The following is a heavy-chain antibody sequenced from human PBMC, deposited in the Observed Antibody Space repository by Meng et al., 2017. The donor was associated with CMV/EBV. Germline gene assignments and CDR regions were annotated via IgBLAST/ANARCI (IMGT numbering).Heavy chain of an antibody. CDR3: EQGYTGP. CDR1: GGTFSSYA. D-gene: IGHD1-26*01. CDR2: IIPIFGTA. Sequence: QFDRLEAWAEVKTSGSSLTGSCKASGGTFSSYAISWVRQAPGQGLEWMGGIIPIFGTANYAQKFQGRVTITADESTSTAYMELSSLRSEDTAVYYCEQGYTGPWGQGTLVTVSS. V-gene: IGHV1-69*12. J-gene: IGHJ5*02.